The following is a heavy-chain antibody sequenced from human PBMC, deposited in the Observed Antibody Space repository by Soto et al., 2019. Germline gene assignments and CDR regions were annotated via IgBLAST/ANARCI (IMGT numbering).Heavy chain of an antibody. D-gene: IGHD2-8*01. V-gene: IGHV4-31*03. J-gene: IGHJ4*02. Sequence: SETLSLTCTVSGGSVSSGGYYWSWIRQHPGTGLEWIGYIYYSGTTYFNPSLKSRASISLDTSKNEFSLKLTSVTAADTAVYYSARRALPPCINGVCYNDGLWDYWGQGALVTVSS. CDR2: IYYSGTT. CDR1: GGSVSSGGYY. CDR3: ARRALPPCINGVCYNDGLWDY.